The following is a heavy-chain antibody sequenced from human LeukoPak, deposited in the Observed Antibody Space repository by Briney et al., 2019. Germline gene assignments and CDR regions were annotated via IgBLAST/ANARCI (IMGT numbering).Heavy chain of an antibody. CDR1: GFTFSSYS. CDR3: AKELTTERTPGVDS. V-gene: IGHV3-23*01. D-gene: IGHD4-17*01. J-gene: IGHJ4*02. Sequence: GGSLRLSCTASGFTFSSYSMSWVRQGPGTGLEWVLAISGSGDTTFYADSVKGRFTISRDNSKKTLYLQVNSLRAEDTAVYFCAKELTTERTPGVDSWGQGTLVTVSS. CDR2: ISGSGDTT.